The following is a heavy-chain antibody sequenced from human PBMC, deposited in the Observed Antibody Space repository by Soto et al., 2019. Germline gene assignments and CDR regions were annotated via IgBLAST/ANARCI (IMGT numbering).Heavy chain of an antibody. CDR1: GFTFNNYW. CDR3: SRCAIYYYYMYV. D-gene: IGHD2-2*01. J-gene: IGHJ6*03. V-gene: IGHV3-74*01. CDR2: MNSDGSST. Sequence: GGSLRLSCAASGFTFNNYWMHWVRQAPGEGLVWVSRMNSDGSSTNYADSVKGRFTISRDNAKNTLYLQMNSLRAEDTAVYYCSRCAIYYYYMYVWGKGSAVTVS.